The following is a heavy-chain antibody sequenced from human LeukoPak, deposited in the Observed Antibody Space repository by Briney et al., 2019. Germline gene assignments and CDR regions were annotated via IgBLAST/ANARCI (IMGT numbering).Heavy chain of an antibody. CDR2: ISGSGGST. CDR1: GLTFSSYA. V-gene: IGHV3-23*01. D-gene: IGHD3-3*01. CDR3: AKAPKGSGYRPSVY. J-gene: IGHJ4*02. Sequence: GGSLRLSCAASGLTFSSYAMSWVRQAPGKGLEWVSAISGSGGSTYYADSVKGRFTISRDNSKNTLYLQMNSLRAEDTAVYYCAKAPKGSGYRPSVYWGQGTLVTVSS.